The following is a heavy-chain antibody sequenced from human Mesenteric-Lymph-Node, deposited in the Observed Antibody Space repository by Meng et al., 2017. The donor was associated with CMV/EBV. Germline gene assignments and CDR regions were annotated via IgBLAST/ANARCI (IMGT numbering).Heavy chain of an antibody. Sequence: TTYDFNWVRQATGQGLEWVGWMNPSSGNTGYAQKFQGRVTMTRNISISTAYMELSSLRSEDTAVYYCARGYYDVLTGYYSLYYFDYWGQGTLVTVSS. CDR3: ARGYYDVLTGYYSLYYFDY. D-gene: IGHD3-9*01. V-gene: IGHV1-8*01. CDR1: TTYD. CDR2: MNPSSGNT. J-gene: IGHJ4*02.